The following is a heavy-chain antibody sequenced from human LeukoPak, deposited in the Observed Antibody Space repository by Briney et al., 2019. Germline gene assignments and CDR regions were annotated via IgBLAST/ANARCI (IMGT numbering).Heavy chain of an antibody. J-gene: IGHJ4*02. CDR2: IYYSGST. V-gene: IGHV4-59*01. Sequence: SETLSLTCAVYGGSFSGYYWSWIRQPPGKGLEWIGYIYYSGSTNYNPSLKSRVTISVDTSKNQFSLKLSSVTAADTAVYYCARGITIYDYWGQGTLVTVSS. D-gene: IGHD3-9*01. CDR3: ARGITIYDY. CDR1: GGSFSGYY.